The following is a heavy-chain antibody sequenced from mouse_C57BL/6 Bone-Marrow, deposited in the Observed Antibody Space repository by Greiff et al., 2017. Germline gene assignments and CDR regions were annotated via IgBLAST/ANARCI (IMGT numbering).Heavy chain of an antibody. Sequence: DVHLVESGGGLVQPKGSLKLSCAASGFSFNTYAMNWVRQAPGKGLEWVARIRSKSNNYATYYADSVKDRFTISRDDSESMLYLQMNNLKTEDTAMYYCVRHKGDGYYEAWFAYWGQGTLVTVSA. CDR1: GFSFNTYA. J-gene: IGHJ3*01. CDR2: IRSKSNNYAT. CDR3: VRHKGDGYYEAWFAY. D-gene: IGHD2-3*01. V-gene: IGHV10-1*01.